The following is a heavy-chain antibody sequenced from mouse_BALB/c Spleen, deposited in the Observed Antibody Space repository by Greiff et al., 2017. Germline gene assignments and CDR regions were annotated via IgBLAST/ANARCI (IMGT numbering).Heavy chain of an antibody. CDR1: GFTFTDYY. V-gene: IGHV7-3*02. CDR2: IRNKANGYTT. J-gene: IGHJ1*01. CDR3: ARGGWYFDV. Sequence: EVKLMESGGGLVQPGGSLRLSCATSGFTFTDYYMSWVRQPPGKALEWLGFIRNKANGYTTEYSASVKGRFTISRDNSQSILYLQMNTLRAEDSATYYCARGGWYFDVWGAGTTVTVSS.